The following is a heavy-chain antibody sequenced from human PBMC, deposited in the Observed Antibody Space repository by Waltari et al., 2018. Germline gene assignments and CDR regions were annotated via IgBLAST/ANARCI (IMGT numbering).Heavy chain of an antibody. D-gene: IGHD6-19*01. CDR1: GCTFGVHS. Sequence: EVQLVESGGGLVQPGGSLRLSCAGSGCTFGVHSMHWIRQAPGKGLEWVSYISASSAAIYYADSVKGRFTISRDNAKNLLFLQMSNLGAEDMAVYYCATEPAPGAGINYWGQGILVTVSS. CDR3: ATEPAPGAGINY. CDR2: ISASSAAI. J-gene: IGHJ4*02. V-gene: IGHV3-48*01.